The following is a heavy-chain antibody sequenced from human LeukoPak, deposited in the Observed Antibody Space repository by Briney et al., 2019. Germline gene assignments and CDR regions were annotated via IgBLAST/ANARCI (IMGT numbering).Heavy chain of an antibody. Sequence: GGSLRLSCAASGFTVSSNYMTWVRQAPGKGLEWVANMKEDGSEKYYVDSVKGRFTISRDNAKNSLYLQMNSLRVEDTAVYYCATGVGWLLRGLDYWGQGTLVTVSS. CDR3: ATGVGWLLRGLDY. CDR2: MKEDGSEK. V-gene: IGHV3-7*05. J-gene: IGHJ4*02. CDR1: GFTVSSNY. D-gene: IGHD3-9*01.